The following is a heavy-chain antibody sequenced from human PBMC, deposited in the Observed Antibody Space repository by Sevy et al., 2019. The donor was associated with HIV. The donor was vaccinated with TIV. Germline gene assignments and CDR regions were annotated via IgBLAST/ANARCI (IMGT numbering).Heavy chain of an antibody. D-gene: IGHD3-3*01. CDR2: IKSKTDGGTT. CDR3: TLAHARVVIGY. J-gene: IGHJ4*02. CDR1: GFTFSNAW. Sequence: GSLRLSCAASGFTFSNAWMSWVRQAPGKGLEWVGRIKSKTDGGTTDYAAPVTGRFTISRDDSKNTLYLQMNSLKTEDTAVYYCTLAHARVVIGYWGQGTLVTASS. V-gene: IGHV3-15*01.